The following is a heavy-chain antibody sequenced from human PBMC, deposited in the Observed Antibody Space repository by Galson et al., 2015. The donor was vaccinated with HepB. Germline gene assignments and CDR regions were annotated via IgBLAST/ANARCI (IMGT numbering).Heavy chain of an antibody. CDR1: GYTFTGYY. CDR3: ARGLRVSSSAWYTTLGALMDV. Sequence: SVKVSCKASGYTFTGYYIHWVRQAPGQGLEWMGWISPNSGDTDYAQRFQGRVTMTRDASISTVYMEESSLRFDDTAVYYCARGLRVSSSAWYTTLGALMDVWGQGTTVTVS. J-gene: IGHJ6*02. V-gene: IGHV1-2*02. D-gene: IGHD6-19*01. CDR2: ISPNSGDT.